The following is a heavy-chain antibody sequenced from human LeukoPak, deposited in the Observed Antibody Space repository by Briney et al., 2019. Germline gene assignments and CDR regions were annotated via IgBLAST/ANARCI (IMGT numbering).Heavy chain of an antibody. Sequence: PSGTLSLTCAVSGGSISSNNWWGWVRQPPGKGLEWIGEINHSGSTNYNPSLKSRVTISVDTSKNQFSLKLSSVTAADTAVYYCARGYSSSSPFDYWGQGTLVTVSS. V-gene: IGHV4-4*02. CDR1: GGSISSNNW. CDR2: INHSGST. D-gene: IGHD6-6*01. CDR3: ARGYSSSSPFDY. J-gene: IGHJ4*02.